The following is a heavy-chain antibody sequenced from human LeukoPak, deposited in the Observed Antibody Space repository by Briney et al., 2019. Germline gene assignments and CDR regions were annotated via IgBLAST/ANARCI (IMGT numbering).Heavy chain of an antibody. CDR2: IYYSGIT. J-gene: IGHJ3*02. D-gene: IGHD3-16*02. V-gene: IGHV4-39*07. Sequence: SETLSLTCTVSGASIRITNYYWAWIRQPPGKGLEWIGSIYYSGITYYNPSVNSRVTISVDTSKNQFSLKLSSVTAADTAVYYCARGLTMITFGGVIVIDAFDIWGQGTMVTVSS. CDR1: GASIRITNYY. CDR3: ARGLTMITFGGVIVIDAFDI.